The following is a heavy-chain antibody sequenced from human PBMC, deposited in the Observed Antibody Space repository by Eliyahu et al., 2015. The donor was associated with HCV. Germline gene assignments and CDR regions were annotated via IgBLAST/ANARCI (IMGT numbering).Heavy chain of an antibody. D-gene: IGHD6-19*01. CDR3: ASGGGGIAVAGTGGWFDP. Sequence: QVQLQESGPGLVKPSETLSLTCTVSGGSITTXYCXXIRQPPGKGLEWXGYMHYSGSTNYNPSLKSRVTISVDTSKNQFSLNLTSVTAADTAVYYCASGGGGIAVAGTGGWFDPWGQGTLVTVSS. V-gene: IGHV4-59*01. CDR2: MHYSGST. J-gene: IGHJ5*02. CDR1: GGSITTXY.